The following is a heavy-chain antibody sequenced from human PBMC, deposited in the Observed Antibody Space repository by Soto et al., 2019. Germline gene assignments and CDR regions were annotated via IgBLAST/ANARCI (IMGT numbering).Heavy chain of an antibody. D-gene: IGHD3-10*01. CDR3: TRRSRWYYYGTASYYNLWFDS. J-gene: IGHJ5*01. Sequence: PSETLSLTCTVSGDSISNAAYYWGWIRQPPGKGLEWIGSIHNSGSTYFNTSLKSRVTISVDTSKNQFSLKLSSVTAADTAVYFCTRRSRWYYYGTASYYNLWFDSWGQGTLVTVSS. CDR2: IHNSGST. CDR1: GDSISNAAYY. V-gene: IGHV4-39*01.